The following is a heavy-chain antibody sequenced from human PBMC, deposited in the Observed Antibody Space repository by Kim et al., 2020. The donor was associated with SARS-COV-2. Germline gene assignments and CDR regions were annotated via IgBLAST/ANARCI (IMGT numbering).Heavy chain of an antibody. CDR3: ASARNCGGDCYYYYYYGMDV. J-gene: IGHJ6*02. CDR1: GFTFSDYY. D-gene: IGHD2-21*02. Sequence: GGSLRLSCAASGFTFSDYYMSWIRQAPGKGLEWVSYISSSGSTIYYADSVKGRFTISRDNAKNSLYLQMNSLRAEDTAVYYCASARNCGGDCYYYYYYGMDVWGQGTTVTVSS. V-gene: IGHV3-11*04. CDR2: ISSSGSTI.